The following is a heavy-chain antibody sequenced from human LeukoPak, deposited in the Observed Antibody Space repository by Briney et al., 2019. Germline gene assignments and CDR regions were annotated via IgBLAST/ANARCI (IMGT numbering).Heavy chain of an antibody. CDR2: IHYSGST. CDR3: ARGVGAPLFYFDF. J-gene: IGHJ4*02. CDR1: GGSISSYY. D-gene: IGHD1-26*01. V-gene: IGHV4-59*01. Sequence: SETLSLTCTVSGGSISSYYWSWIRQPPGKGLEWIAYIHYSGSTNYNPSLKSRVTISGDTSKNQFSLKLSSVTAADTAVYYCARGVGAPLFYFDFWGQGTLVTVSS.